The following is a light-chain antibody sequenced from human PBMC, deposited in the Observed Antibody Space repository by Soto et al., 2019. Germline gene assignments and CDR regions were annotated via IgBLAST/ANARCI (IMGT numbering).Light chain of an antibody. CDR3: QHYNSYSRT. Sequence: IQITQSPSTRSASVGDRATITCRASQSVKSYLAWYQQKKGKAPNLLIYDASNLQSGVPSRFSGSGYGTEFNLTISNLQPDDFATYYCQHYNSYSRTFGQGTKVDIK. J-gene: IGKJ1*01. V-gene: IGKV1-5*01. CDR1: QSVKSY. CDR2: DAS.